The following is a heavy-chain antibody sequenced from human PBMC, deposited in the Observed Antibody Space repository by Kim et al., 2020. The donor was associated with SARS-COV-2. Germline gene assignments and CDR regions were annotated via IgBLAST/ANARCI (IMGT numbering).Heavy chain of an antibody. J-gene: IGHJ6*02. CDR2: IWYDGSNK. CDR1: GFTFSSYG. Sequence: GGSLRLSCAASGFTFSSYGMHWVRQAPGKGLEWVAVIWYDGSNKYYADSVKGRFTISRDNSKNTLYLQMNSLRAEDTAVYYCARDLDYGDYDYYGMDVWGQGTTVTVSS. D-gene: IGHD4-17*01. CDR3: ARDLDYGDYDYYGMDV. V-gene: IGHV3-33*01.